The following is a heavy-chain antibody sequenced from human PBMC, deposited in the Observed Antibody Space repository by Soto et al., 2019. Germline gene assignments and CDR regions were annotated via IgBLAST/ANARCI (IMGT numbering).Heavy chain of an antibody. J-gene: IGHJ4*02. CDR3: ARVGKQWLVSDY. Sequence: VQLVESGGGLVQPGGSLRLSCAASGFTFSSYGMHWVRQAPGKGLEWVAVIWYDGINKYYADSVKGRFTISRDNTKNPLYLQMNSLRAEDTAVYYCARVGKQWLVSDYWGQGTLVTVSS. CDR2: IWYDGINK. D-gene: IGHD6-19*01. CDR1: GFTFSSYG. V-gene: IGHV3-33*08.